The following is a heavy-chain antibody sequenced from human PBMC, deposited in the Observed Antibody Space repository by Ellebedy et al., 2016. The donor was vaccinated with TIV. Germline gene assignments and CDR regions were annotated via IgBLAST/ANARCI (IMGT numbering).Heavy chain of an antibody. Sequence: GESLKISCAASGFTFSDYYMSWIRQAPGKGLEWVSYISSSTIYTNYADSVKGRFTISRDNAKNSLYLQMNSLGAEDTAVYYCARDSTGWFGELFGMDVWGQGTTVTVSS. V-gene: IGHV3-11*06. CDR2: ISSSTIYT. CDR3: ARDSTGWFGELFGMDV. CDR1: GFTFSDYY. D-gene: IGHD3-10*01. J-gene: IGHJ6*02.